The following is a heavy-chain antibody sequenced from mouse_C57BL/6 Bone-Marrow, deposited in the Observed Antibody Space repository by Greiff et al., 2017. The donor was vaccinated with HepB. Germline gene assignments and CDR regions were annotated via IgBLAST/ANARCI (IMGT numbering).Heavy chain of an antibody. Sequence: QVQLQQSGPELVKPGASVKIPCKASGYAFSSSWMNWVKQRPGKGLEWIGRIYPGDGDTNYNGKFKGKATMTADKSSSTAYMQLSSLTSEDSAVYFCARKTAQASYAMDYWGQGTADTVSS. CDR2: IYPGDGDT. J-gene: IGHJ4*01. D-gene: IGHD3-2*02. CDR3: ARKTAQASYAMDY. CDR1: GYAFSSSW. V-gene: IGHV1-82*01.